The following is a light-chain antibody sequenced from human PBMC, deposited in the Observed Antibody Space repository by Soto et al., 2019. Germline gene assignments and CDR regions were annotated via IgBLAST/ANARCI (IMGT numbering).Light chain of an antibody. CDR3: ISYTVSRSYV. J-gene: IGLJ1*01. CDR2: SVS. CDR1: SSDIGTYDH. Sequence: QSVLTQPTSVSGSPGQSITISCSGTSSDIGTYDHVAWFQQFPGKTPKLVIYSVSDRPSGVSYRFSGSKSGNTASLTISGLQADGAADYYCISYTVSRSYVFGTGTKVTVL. V-gene: IGLV2-14*01.